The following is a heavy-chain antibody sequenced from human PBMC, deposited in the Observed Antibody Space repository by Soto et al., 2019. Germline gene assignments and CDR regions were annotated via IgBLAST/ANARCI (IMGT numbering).Heavy chain of an antibody. CDR3: TCSGYDPYYYYMDV. CDR1: GFTFNNYA. Sequence: EVQLLESGGGLVQPGGSLRLSCAASGFTFNNYAMSWVRQAPGKGLEWVSAISGSDSSTYYADSVKGRFTISRDNSKNTLYLQMNSLRAEDTAVYYCTCSGYDPYYYYMDVWGKGTTVTVSS. V-gene: IGHV3-23*01. D-gene: IGHD5-12*01. J-gene: IGHJ6*03. CDR2: ISGSDSST.